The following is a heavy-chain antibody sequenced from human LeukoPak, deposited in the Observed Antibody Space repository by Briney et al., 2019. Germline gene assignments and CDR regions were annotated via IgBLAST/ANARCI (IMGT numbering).Heavy chain of an antibody. Sequence: SGTLSLTCTVSGGSISSYYWSWIRQPAGKGLEWIGRIYKSGSTNYSPSLKSRVTMSVDTSKNQFSLKLTSVTAADTAVYYCARGYYSTGWYSFDYWGQGTLVTVSS. D-gene: IGHD6-19*01. CDR2: IYKSGST. J-gene: IGHJ4*02. CDR1: GGSISSYY. V-gene: IGHV4-4*07. CDR3: ARGYYSTGWYSFDY.